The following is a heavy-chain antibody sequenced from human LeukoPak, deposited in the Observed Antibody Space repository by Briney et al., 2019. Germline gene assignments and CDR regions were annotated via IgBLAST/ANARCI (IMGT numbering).Heavy chain of an antibody. CDR3: ARAQQLERGAFDI. CDR2: IYGRGET. D-gene: IGHD1-1*01. Sequence: GGSLRLSCAASGFTVSSSFMTWVRQAPGEGLEWVSGIYGRGETFYADSVKGRFTISRDTSKNTVYLQVNSLRDEDTAVYYCARAQQLERGAFDIWGQGTMVTVSS. V-gene: IGHV3-53*01. J-gene: IGHJ3*02. CDR1: GFTVSSSF.